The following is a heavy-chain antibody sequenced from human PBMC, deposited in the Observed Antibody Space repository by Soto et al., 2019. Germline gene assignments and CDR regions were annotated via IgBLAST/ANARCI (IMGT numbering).Heavy chain of an antibody. Sequence: SETRWLTCAVYGGSLSGYYRCWLRQPPGKGLESIGEINHSGSTNYNPSLKSRVTISLDTSKNQFSLKLSSVTAADTAVYYCARRYSLWYYASGSPGWFDSWGQGTLVTVSS. J-gene: IGHJ5*01. CDR1: GGSLSGYY. CDR2: INHSGST. V-gene: IGHV4-34*01. D-gene: IGHD3-10*01. CDR3: ARRYSLWYYASGSPGWFDS.